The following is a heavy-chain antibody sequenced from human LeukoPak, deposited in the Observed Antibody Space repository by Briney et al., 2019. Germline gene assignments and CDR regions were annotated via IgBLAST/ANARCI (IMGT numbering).Heavy chain of an antibody. Sequence: GGSLRLSCAASGFTFSSYAMSWVRQAPGKGLEWVSGISGSGSSTYYADSVKGRFTISRDNSKNTLYLQMHSLRAEDTAVYYCARDGGYYYFDYWGQGTLVTVSS. V-gene: IGHV3-23*01. CDR2: ISGSGSST. D-gene: IGHD1-26*01. CDR1: GFTFSSYA. J-gene: IGHJ4*02. CDR3: ARDGGYYYFDY.